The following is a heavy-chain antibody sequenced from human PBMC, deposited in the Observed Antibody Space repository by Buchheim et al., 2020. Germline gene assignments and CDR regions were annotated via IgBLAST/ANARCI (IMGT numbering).Heavy chain of an antibody. CDR3: AKELLPPLGVTGPFNY. CDR1: GFTFSSYG. Sequence: QVQLVESGGGVVQPGRSLRLSCAASGFTFSSYGMHWVRQAPGKGLEWVAVISYDGSNKYYADSVKGRFPISRDNSKNTLYLQMNSLRAEDTAVYYCAKELLPPLGVTGPFNYWGQGTL. D-gene: IGHD1-20*01. J-gene: IGHJ4*02. V-gene: IGHV3-30*18. CDR2: ISYDGSNK.